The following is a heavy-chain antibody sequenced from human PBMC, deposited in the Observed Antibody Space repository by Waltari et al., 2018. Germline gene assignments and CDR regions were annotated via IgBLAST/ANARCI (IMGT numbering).Heavy chain of an antibody. J-gene: IGHJ4*02. CDR2: IYHSGST. Sequence: QLQLQESGSGLVKPSQTLSLTCAVSGGSISSGGYSWSWIRQPPGKGLEWIGYIYHSGSTYYNPSLKSRVTISVDRSKNQFSLKLSSVTAADTAVYYCARASSSIQSHPYFDYWGQGTLVTVSS. CDR3: ARASSSIQSHPYFDY. V-gene: IGHV4-30-2*01. CDR1: GGSISSGGYS.